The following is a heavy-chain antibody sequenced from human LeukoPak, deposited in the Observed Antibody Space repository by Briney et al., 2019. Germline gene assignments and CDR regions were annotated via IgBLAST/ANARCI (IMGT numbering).Heavy chain of an antibody. CDR1: GGTFSSYA. J-gene: IGHJ5*02. Sequence: SVKVSCKASGGTFSSYAISWVRQAPGQGLEWMGGIIPIFGTANYAQKFQGRVTITADESTSTAYMELSSLRSEDTAAYYCARRRYDFSDPTSYNWFDPWGQGTLVTVSS. CDR2: IIPIFGTA. V-gene: IGHV1-69*01. D-gene: IGHD3-3*01. CDR3: ARRRYDFSDPTSYNWFDP.